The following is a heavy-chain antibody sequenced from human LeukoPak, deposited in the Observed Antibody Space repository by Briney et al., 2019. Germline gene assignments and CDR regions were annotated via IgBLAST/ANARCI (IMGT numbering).Heavy chain of an antibody. J-gene: IGHJ4*02. D-gene: IGHD3-16*01. CDR1: GGSITSSNW. Sequence: MASGTLSLTCAVSGGSITSSNWWSWVRQPPGKGLEWIGEIYHSGSTNYNPSLKSRVTMSVDNSKNQFSLKLTSVTAADTAVYYCASIEVFGYYFDYWGQGTLVTVSS. CDR3: ASIEVFGYYFDY. CDR2: IYHSGST. V-gene: IGHV4-4*02.